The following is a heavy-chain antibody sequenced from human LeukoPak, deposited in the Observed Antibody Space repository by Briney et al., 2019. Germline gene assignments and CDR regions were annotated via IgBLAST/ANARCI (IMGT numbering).Heavy chain of an antibody. CDR2: ISYDGSNK. Sequence: PGGSLRLSCAASGFTFSSYGMHWVRQAPGKGLEWVAVISYDGSNKYYADSVKGRFTISRDNSKNTLYLQMDSLRAEDTAVYYCARASVQLWLFDYWGQGTLVTVSS. D-gene: IGHD5-18*01. V-gene: IGHV3-30*03. CDR1: GFTFSSYG. J-gene: IGHJ4*02. CDR3: ARASVQLWLFDY.